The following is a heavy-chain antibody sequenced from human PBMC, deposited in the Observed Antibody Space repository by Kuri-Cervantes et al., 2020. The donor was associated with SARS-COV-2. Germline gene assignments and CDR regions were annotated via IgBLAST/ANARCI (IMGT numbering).Heavy chain of an antibody. CDR1: GDSISSGSYY. J-gene: IGHJ6*03. V-gene: IGHV4-39*07. D-gene: IGHD6-6*01. CDR3: ARNVKYRQPYYYMDV. CDR2: IYYSGTT. Sequence: SETLSLTCTVSGDSISSGSYYWGWIRQPPGKGLEWIGTIYYSGTTYYKPSLKSRVTISVDTSKNQFSLKLSSVTAADTAVYYCARNVKYRQPYYYMDVWGKGTTVTVSS.